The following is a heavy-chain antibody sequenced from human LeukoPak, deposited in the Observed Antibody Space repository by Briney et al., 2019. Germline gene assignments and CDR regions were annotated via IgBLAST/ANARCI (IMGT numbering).Heavy chain of an antibody. V-gene: IGHV3-21*01. CDR3: ARDSDYGDYYSHWFDP. CDR2: ISSSSSYL. Sequence: PGGSLRLSCAASGFTFSSYEMNWVRQAPGKGLEWVSSISSSSSYLYYADSVKGRFTISRDNAKNSMYLQMNTLRAEDTAVYYCARDSDYGDYYSHWFDPWGQGTLVTVSS. J-gene: IGHJ5*02. D-gene: IGHD4-17*01. CDR1: GFTFSSYE.